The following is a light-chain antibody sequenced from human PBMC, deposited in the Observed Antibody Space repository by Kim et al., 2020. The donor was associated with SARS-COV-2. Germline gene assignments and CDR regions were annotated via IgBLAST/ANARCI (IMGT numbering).Light chain of an antibody. CDR3: QQRSNWPQYT. V-gene: IGKV3-11*01. Sequence: EIVLTQSPATLSLSPGERATLSCRASQSVSSYLAWYQQKPGHAPRLLIYDASNRATGIPARFSGSGSGTDFTLTISSLEPEDFAVYYCQQRSNWPQYTFGQGTKLEI. J-gene: IGKJ2*01. CDR2: DAS. CDR1: QSVSSY.